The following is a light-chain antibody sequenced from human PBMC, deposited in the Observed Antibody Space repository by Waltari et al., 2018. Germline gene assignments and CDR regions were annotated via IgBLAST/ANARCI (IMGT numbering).Light chain of an antibody. CDR1: GSNIGAGYD. Sequence: QSVLTQPPSVSGAPEQGVTISCTGGGSNIGAGYDVHWYQQFPGTAPKLLIFTNTNRPWGAPDLFSGSRAGASASLAITGLQAEDEGYYYCQSFDTNLSVIFGGGTKLTVL. V-gene: IGLV1-40*01. J-gene: IGLJ2*01. CDR3: QSFDTNLSVI. CDR2: TNT.